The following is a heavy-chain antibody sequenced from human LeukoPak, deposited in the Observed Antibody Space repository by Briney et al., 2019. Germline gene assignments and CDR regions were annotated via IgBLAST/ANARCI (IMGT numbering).Heavy chain of an antibody. Sequence: GGSLRLSCAASGFTFSSYAMSWVRQAPGKGPEWVSAISGSGGSTYYADSVKGRFTISRDNSKNTLYLQMNSLRAEDTAVYYCAQVQTLAAAGTVPDYFDYWGQGTLVTVSS. CDR3: AQVQTLAAAGTVPDYFDY. D-gene: IGHD6-13*01. V-gene: IGHV3-23*01. CDR1: GFTFSSYA. CDR2: ISGSGGST. J-gene: IGHJ4*02.